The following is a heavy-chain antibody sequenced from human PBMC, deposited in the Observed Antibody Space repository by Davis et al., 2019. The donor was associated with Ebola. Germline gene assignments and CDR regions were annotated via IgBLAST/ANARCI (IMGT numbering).Heavy chain of an antibody. Sequence: GGSLRLSCAASGFTFSSYGMHWVRQAPGKGLEWVASIGSGSSNIYYADSVKGRFTISRDDAKNSLYLQMNSLRADDTAMYYCLGRSFDYWGQGTLVTVSS. CDR3: LGRSFDY. CDR2: IGSGSSNI. CDR1: GFTFSSYG. J-gene: IGHJ4*02. V-gene: IGHV3-21*01.